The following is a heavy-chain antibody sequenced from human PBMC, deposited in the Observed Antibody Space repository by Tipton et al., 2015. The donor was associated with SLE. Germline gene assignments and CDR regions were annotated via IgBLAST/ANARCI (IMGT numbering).Heavy chain of an antibody. Sequence: TLSLTCIVSGYSISSGYYWGWIRQSPGKGLEWIGSIYHSGRTYYDPSLESRVTISVDTSKNQFSLKLSSVTAADTAVYYRARHAYYYDTSGYYTDWGQGTLVTVSS. CDR1: GYSISSGYY. J-gene: IGHJ4*02. CDR2: IYHSGRT. CDR3: ARHAYYYDTSGYYTD. V-gene: IGHV4-38-2*02. D-gene: IGHD3-22*01.